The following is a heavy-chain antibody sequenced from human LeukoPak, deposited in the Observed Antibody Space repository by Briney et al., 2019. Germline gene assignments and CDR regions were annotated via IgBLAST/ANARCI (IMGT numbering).Heavy chain of an antibody. Sequence: PGRSLRLSCAASGFTFSSYAMHWVRQAPGKGLEWVAVISYDGSNKYYADSVKGRFTISRDNAKNSLYLQMNSLRDEDTAVYYCARDPWGYSNYYYYYGMDVWGQGTTVTVSS. J-gene: IGHJ6*02. CDR1: GFTFSSYA. CDR2: ISYDGSNK. V-gene: IGHV3-30*04. CDR3: ARDPWGYSNYYYYYGMDV. D-gene: IGHD4-11*01.